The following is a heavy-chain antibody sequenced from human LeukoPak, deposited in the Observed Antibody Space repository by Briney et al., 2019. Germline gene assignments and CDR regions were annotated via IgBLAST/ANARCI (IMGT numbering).Heavy chain of an antibody. CDR2: IYHSGST. J-gene: IGHJ4*02. D-gene: IGHD4-23*01. V-gene: IGHV4-38-2*02. CDR3: ARAVGTSRNFFDY. Sequence: SETLSLTCTVSGYSISSGFYWGWIRQPPGKGLECIGSIYHSGSTYYNPSLKSRVTISVNTSKNQFSLNLSSVTAADTAMYYCARAVGTSRNFFDYWGQGTLVTVSS. CDR1: GYSISSGFY.